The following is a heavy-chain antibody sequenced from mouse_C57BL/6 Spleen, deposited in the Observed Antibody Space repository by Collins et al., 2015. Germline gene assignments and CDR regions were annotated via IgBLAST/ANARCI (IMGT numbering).Heavy chain of an antibody. V-gene: IGHV1-53*01. CDR1: GYTFTSYW. CDR3: ARSVVAKGYAMDY. CDR2: INPSNGGT. J-gene: IGHJ4*01. D-gene: IGHD1-1*01. Sequence: QVQLQQTGTELVKPGASVKLSCKASGYTFTSYWMHWVKQRPGQGLEWIGNINPSNGGTNYNEKFKSKATLTVDKSSSTAYMQLSSLTSEDSAVYYCARSVVAKGYAMDYWGQGTSVTVSS.